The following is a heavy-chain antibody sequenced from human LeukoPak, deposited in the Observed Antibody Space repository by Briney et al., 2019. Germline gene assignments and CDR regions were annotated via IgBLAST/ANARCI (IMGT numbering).Heavy chain of an antibody. CDR1: GGSISSGSYY. Sequence: SETLSLTCTVSGGSISSGSYYWSWIRQPPGKGLEWIGEINHSGSTNYNPSLKSRVTISVDTSKNQFSLKLSSVTAADTAVYYCARAGRSGDSHWGQGTLVTVSS. CDR3: ARAGRSGDSH. J-gene: IGHJ4*02. D-gene: IGHD2-21*02. V-gene: IGHV4-39*07. CDR2: INHSGST.